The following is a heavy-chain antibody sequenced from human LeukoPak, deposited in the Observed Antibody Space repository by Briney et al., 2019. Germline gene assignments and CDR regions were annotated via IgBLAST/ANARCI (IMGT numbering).Heavy chain of an antibody. CDR2: VYHGGST. CDR1: GDSISSSNW. J-gene: IGHJ4*02. CDR3: ARGEEHGSGTVQFDY. V-gene: IGHV4-4*02. Sequence: SETLSLTCAVSGDSISSSNWWSWVRQPPGKGLEWIGEVYHGGSTNFNPSLKSRVTISVDRSKNQFSLRLSSVTAADTAVYYCARGEEHGSGTVQFDYWGQGTLVTVSS. D-gene: IGHD3-10*01.